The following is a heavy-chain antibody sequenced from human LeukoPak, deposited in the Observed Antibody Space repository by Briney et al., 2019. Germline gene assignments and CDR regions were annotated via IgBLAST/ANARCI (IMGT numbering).Heavy chain of an antibody. Sequence: KTSETLSLTCTVSGGSISSYYWNWIRQPPGKGLEWVGYIYYSGSTNYNPSLKSRVTISVDTSKNQFSLKLSSVTAADTAVYYCAGRLWRRDGYNLSAFDIWGQGTMVTVSP. CDR1: GGSISSYY. CDR3: AGRLWRRDGYNLSAFDI. CDR2: IYYSGST. V-gene: IGHV4-59*01. J-gene: IGHJ3*02. D-gene: IGHD5-24*01.